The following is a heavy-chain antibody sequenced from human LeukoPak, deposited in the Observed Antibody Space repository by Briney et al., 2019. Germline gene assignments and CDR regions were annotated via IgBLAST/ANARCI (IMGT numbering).Heavy chain of an antibody. CDR2: ISGSGDST. CDR1: GFTFSSYA. Sequence: PGGSLRLSCAASGFTFSSYAMSWVRQAPGKGLEWVSGISGSGDSTYYADSMKGRFTISRDNAKNSLYLQMNSLRAEDTAVYYCARDPLAYWYFDLWGRG. CDR3: ARDPLAYWYFDL. J-gene: IGHJ2*01. V-gene: IGHV3-23*01. D-gene: IGHD2-21*01.